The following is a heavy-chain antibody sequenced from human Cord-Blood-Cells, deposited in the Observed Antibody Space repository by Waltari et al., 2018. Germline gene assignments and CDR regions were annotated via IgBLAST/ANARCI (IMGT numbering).Heavy chain of an antibody. J-gene: IGHJ4*02. CDR1: GFTFSSYS. D-gene: IGHD5-12*01. Sequence: EVQLAESGGGLVKPGGSLRLSCAASGFTFSSYSMNWVRQAPGKGLEWVSSISSSSSYIYYADSVKGRFTISRDNAKNSLYLQMNSLRAEDTAVYYCARDRGGDGYNYYFDYWGQGTLVTVSS. V-gene: IGHV3-21*01. CDR3: ARDRGGDGYNYYFDY. CDR2: ISSSSSYI.